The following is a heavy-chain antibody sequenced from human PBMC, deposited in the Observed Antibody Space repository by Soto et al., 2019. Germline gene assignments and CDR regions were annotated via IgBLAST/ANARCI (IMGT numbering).Heavy chain of an antibody. Sequence: QVQLQESGPGLVKPSQTLSLTCTVSGGSISSGGYYWSWIRQHPGNGLEWIGYIYYRGSTYSNPSLKSRVTIAGDTSTKRYCRRLSSVTASDTAVYYCARGVETVTTWDAVAIWVQGTMVTVSS. D-gene: IGHD4-17*01. CDR2: IYYRGST. V-gene: IGHV4-31*03. CDR1: GGSISSGGYY. J-gene: IGHJ3*02. CDR3: ARGVETVTTWDAVAI.